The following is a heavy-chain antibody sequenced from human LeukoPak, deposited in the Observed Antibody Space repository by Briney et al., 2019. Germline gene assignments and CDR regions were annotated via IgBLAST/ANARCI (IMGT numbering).Heavy chain of an antibody. CDR2: MSLSTSGK. V-gene: IGHV3-23*01. Sequence: SGGSLRLSCAASGFSFSDYDMSWVRQAPGKGLEWVSSMSLSTSGKTSADSVKGRFTVSTDKAKNTLYLQMDSLRAEDTAMYYCAKALTRWAFDMWGQGTMVTVSS. CDR3: AKALTRWAFDM. J-gene: IGHJ3*02. D-gene: IGHD3-16*01. CDR1: GFSFSDYD.